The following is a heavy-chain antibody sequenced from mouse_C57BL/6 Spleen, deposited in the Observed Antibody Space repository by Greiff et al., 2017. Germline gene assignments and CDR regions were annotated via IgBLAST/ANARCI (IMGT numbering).Heavy chain of an antibody. CDR2: IYPGDGDT. CDR3: ASRTGDGGDY. V-gene: IGHV1-80*01. J-gene: IGHJ2*01. CDR1: GYAFSSYW. Sequence: VQRVASGAELVKPGASVKISCKASGYAFSSYWLNWVKQRPGKGLEWIGQIYPGDGDTNYNGKFKGKATLTADKSSSTAYMQLSSLTSEDSAVYFCASRTGDGGDYWGQGTTLTVSS. D-gene: IGHD4-1*01.